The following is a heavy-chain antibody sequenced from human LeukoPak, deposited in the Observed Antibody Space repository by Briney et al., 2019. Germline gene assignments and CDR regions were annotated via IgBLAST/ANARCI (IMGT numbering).Heavy chain of an antibody. J-gene: IGHJ6*02. V-gene: IGHV1-46*01. CDR2: INPSGGTT. D-gene: IGHD2-8*01. Sequence: ASVKVSCKASGYNFISYYMHWVRQAPGQGLEWMGIINPSGGTTSYAQKFQDRVTMTRDTSTSTVYMELSSLKSEDTAVYYCAREDVVLVDAVRYYYYGMDVWGQGTTVTVSS. CDR3: AREDVVLVDAVRYYYYGMDV. CDR1: GYNFISYY.